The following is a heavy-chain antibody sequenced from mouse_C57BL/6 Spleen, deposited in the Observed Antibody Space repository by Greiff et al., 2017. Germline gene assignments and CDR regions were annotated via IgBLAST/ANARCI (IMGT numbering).Heavy chain of an antibody. CDR2: ISSGGDYI. V-gene: IGHV5-9-1*02. D-gene: IGHD2-4*01. CDR3: TREDDYDEVFAY. J-gene: IGHJ3*01. Sequence: EVQLVESGEGLVKPGGSLKLSCAASGFTFSSYAMSWVRQTPEKRLEWVAYISSGGDYIYYADTVKGRFTISRDNARNTLYLQMSSLKSEDTAMYYCTREDDYDEVFAYWGQGTLVTVSA. CDR1: GFTFSSYA.